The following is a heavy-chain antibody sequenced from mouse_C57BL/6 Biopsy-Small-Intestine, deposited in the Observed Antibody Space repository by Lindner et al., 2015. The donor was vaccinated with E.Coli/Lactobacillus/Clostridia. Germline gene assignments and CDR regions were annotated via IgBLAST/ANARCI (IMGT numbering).Heavy chain of an antibody. CDR3: AGNPGTRGYFDY. CDR1: GDSFTGYY. J-gene: IGHJ2*01. D-gene: IGHD4-1*01. Sequence: VQLQESGPELVKPGASVKISCKASGDSFTGYYMHWVKQSRGSILDWIGYINPYNGVSSYNQKFKGKATLTVDKSSNTAYMELRSLTSEDSAVYYCAGNPGTRGYFDYWGQGTTLTVSS. V-gene: IGHV1-31*01. CDR2: INPYNGVS.